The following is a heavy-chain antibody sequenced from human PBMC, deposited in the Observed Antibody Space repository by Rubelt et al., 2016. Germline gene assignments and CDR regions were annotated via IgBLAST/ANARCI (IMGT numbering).Heavy chain of an antibody. CDR1: GSSISSDYY. J-gene: IGHJ4*02. CDR2: LYHGGST. CDR3: VRERATVTTLFDY. Sequence: QVQLQESGPGLVKPSETLSLTCSVSGSSISSDYYWGWIRQPPGKGLEGIGSLYHGGSTYYNPSLKSRCTISVDTSKNELSRRPTSVTAADTAVYYCVRERATVTTLFDYWGQGTLVTVSS. V-gene: IGHV4-38-2*02. D-gene: IGHD4-17*01.